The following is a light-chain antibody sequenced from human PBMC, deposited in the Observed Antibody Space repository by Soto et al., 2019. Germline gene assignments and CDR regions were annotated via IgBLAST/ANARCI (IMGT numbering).Light chain of an antibody. CDR1: TGAVTGGHY. V-gene: IGLV7-46*01. CDR3: LLSYPGARV. CDR2: DTS. Sequence: QAVVTQEPSLTVSPGGTVTLTCGSSTGAVTGGHYPYWFQQKPGQAPTTLIYDTSDKRSWTPARFSGSLLGGKATLTLSGAQPEDEAEYYCLLSYPGARVFGTGTKVTVL. J-gene: IGLJ1*01.